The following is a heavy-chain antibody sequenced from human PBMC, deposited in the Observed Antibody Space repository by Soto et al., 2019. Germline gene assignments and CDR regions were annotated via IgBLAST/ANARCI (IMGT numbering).Heavy chain of an antibody. CDR1: GGSFSGYY. D-gene: IGHD3-3*01. CDR2: INHSGST. CDR3: ARVLLYCDFWSGYYLSPTLGFDY. V-gene: IGHV4-34*01. J-gene: IGHJ4*02. Sequence: PSETLSLTCAVYGGSFSGYYWSWIRQPPGKGLEWIGEINHSGSTNYNPSLKSRVTISVDTSKNQFSLKLSSVTAEDTAVYYCARVLLYCDFWSGYYLSPTLGFDYWGQGTLVTVSS.